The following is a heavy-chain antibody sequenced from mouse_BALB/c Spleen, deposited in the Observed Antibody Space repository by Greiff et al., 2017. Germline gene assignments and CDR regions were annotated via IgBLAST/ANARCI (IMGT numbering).Heavy chain of an antibody. CDR1: GYTFTSYW. D-gene: IGHD2-3*01. J-gene: IGHJ2*01. CDR3: AHDGYYDY. CDR2: INPSTGYT. Sequence: VQLQQSGAELAKPGASVKMSCKASGYTFTSYWMHWVKQRPGQGLEWIGYINPSTGYTEYTQKFKDKATLTADKSSSTAYMQLSSLTSEDSAVYYCAHDGYYDYWGQGTTLTVSS. V-gene: IGHV1-7*01.